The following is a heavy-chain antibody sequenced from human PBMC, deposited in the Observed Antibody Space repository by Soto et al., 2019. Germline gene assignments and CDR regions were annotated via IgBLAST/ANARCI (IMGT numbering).Heavy chain of an antibody. CDR2: ISGSGGDT. CDR1: GFTFGHYA. J-gene: IGHJ4*02. D-gene: IGHD1-26*01. V-gene: IGHV3-23*01. CDR3: AKDRRWYSGSYSY. Sequence: EVQLLESGGGLVQPGGSLRLSCAASGFTFGHYAMSWVRQAPGKGLEWVSAISGSGGDTYYAASVKGRFTISRDNSTKTLYLQMNSLRAGDTAVFYCAKDRRWYSGSYSYWGQGALVTVSS.